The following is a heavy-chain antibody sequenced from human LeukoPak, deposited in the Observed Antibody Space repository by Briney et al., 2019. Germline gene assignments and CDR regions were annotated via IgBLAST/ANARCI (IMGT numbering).Heavy chain of an antibody. V-gene: IGHV3-7*01. D-gene: IGHD3-22*01. CDR2: IKQDGSEK. CDR3: ARAQGLVGGYYRTYYFDY. CDR1: GFTFSSYW. Sequence: GGSLRLSCAASGFTFSSYWMSWVRQAPGKGLEWVANIKQDGSEKYYVDSVKGRFTISRDNATNSLYLQMNSLRAEDTAVYYCARAQGLVGGYYRTYYFDYWGQGTLVTVSS. J-gene: IGHJ4*02.